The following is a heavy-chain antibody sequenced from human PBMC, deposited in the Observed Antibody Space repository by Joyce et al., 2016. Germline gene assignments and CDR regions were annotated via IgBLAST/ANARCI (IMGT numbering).Heavy chain of an antibody. CDR3: ARGQYHAFGI. V-gene: IGHV6-1*01. CDR1: GDSVSSNSVA. CDR2: TYFSSMWYK. Sequence: QVQLQQSGPGLVKPSQTLSVTCAISGDSVSSNSVAWHWIRQSPSRGLEWLGRTYFSSMWYKDYAVSVKGRMTINPYTSKNQFSLQLNSVTPEDTAVYYCARGQYHAFGIWGQGTMVTVSS. J-gene: IGHJ3*02. D-gene: IGHD2/OR15-2a*01.